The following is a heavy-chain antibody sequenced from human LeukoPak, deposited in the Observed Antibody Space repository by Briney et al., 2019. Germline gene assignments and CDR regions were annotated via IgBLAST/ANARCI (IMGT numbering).Heavy chain of an antibody. V-gene: IGHV1-18*01. CDR1: GYTFTSYG. D-gene: IGHD6-13*01. Sequence: ASVKVSFKASGYTFTSYGISWVRQAPGQGLEWMGWISAYNGNTKYAQKLQGRVTMTIDTSTSTAYMDLRSLRSDDTAVYYCASSKWSAGGDYYSYMDVWGKGTTVTVSS. CDR3: ASSKWSAGGDYYSYMDV. J-gene: IGHJ6*03. CDR2: ISAYNGNT.